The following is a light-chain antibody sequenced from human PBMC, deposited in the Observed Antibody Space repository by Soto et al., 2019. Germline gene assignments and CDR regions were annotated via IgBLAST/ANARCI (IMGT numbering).Light chain of an antibody. J-gene: IGKJ1*01. CDR3: MQALQIRVE. CDR1: QSLLHSNGYNY. CDR2: LGS. Sequence: DSVMTQFPLSLSVTPGEPASISCSSSQSLLHSNGYNYLEWYVQKPGQSPQLLIYLGSNRASGVPDRFSGSGSGTDFTLKISSVEAEDVGVYYCMQALQIRVEFGQGTKVEIK. V-gene: IGKV2-28*01.